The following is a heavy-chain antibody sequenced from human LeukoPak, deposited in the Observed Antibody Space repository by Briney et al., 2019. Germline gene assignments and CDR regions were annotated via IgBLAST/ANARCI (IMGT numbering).Heavy chain of an antibody. CDR3: AKDLRGNDWVFDY. V-gene: IGHV3-30*02. D-gene: IGHD1-1*01. Sequence: GGSLRLSCAASGFTFSSYGMHWVRQAPGKGLEWVAFIRYDGSNKYYADSVKGRFTISRDNSKNTLYLQMNSLRAEDTAVYYCAKDLRGNDWVFDYWGQGTPVTVSS. CDR1: GFTFSSYG. J-gene: IGHJ4*02. CDR2: IRYDGSNK.